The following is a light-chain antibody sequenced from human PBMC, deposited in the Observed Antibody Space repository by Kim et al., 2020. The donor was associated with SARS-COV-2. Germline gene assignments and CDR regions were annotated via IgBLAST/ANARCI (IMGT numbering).Light chain of an antibody. CDR2: DAS. CDR3: QQRSNWPPYT. J-gene: IGKJ2*01. Sequence: LSPGERATLSCRASQSVSSYLAWYQQKPGQAPRLLIYDASNRATGIPARFSGSGSGTDFTLTISCLEPEDFAVYYCQQRSNWPPYTFGQGTKLEI. CDR1: QSVSSY. V-gene: IGKV3-11*01.